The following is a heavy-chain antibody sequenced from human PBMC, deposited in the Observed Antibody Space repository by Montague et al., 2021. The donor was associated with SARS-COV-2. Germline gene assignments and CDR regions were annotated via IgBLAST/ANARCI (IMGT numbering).Heavy chain of an antibody. CDR3: VRDPAPSGSGTFYDY. CDR1: GDSVSHDF. J-gene: IGHJ4*02. CDR2: VYYSRSS. D-gene: IGHD1-26*01. Sequence: SETLSLTCTVSGDSVSHDFWTWIRQPPGKGLEWIGYVYYSRSSSHNPSLRCRVSIAVDTSKNQFSLRLSTVTAADTAIYYCVRDPAPSGSGTFYDYWGQGTLVAVSS. V-gene: IGHV4-59*02.